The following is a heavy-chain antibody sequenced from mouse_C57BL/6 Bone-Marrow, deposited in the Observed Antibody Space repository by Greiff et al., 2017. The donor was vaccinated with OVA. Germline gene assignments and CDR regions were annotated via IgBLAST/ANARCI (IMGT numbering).Heavy chain of an antibody. D-gene: IGHD1-1*01. CDR1: GFTFSSYA. CDR2: ISDGGSYT. J-gene: IGHJ3*01. CDR3: ARIDLLPGGFAY. Sequence: EVKLMESGGGLVKPGGSLKLSCAASGFTFSSYAMSWVRQTPEKRLEWVATISDGGSYTYYPDNVKGRFTISRDNAKNNLYLQMSHLKSEDTAMYYWARIDLLPGGFAYWGQGTLVTVSA. V-gene: IGHV5-4*03.